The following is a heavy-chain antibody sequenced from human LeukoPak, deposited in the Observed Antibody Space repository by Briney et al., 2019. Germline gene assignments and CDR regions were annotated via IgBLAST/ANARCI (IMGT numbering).Heavy chain of an antibody. D-gene: IGHD3-22*01. CDR1: GYSFTSYW. V-gene: IGHV5-51*01. CDR2: IYPGDSDT. CDR3: ARHPHDSSGYSDY. J-gene: IGHJ4*02. Sequence: GESRKISCKGSGYSFTSYWIVWVRQMPGKGLEWMGIIYPGDSDTRYSPSFQGQVTISADKSISTAYLQWSSLKASDTAMYYCARHPHDSSGYSDYWSQGTLVTVSS.